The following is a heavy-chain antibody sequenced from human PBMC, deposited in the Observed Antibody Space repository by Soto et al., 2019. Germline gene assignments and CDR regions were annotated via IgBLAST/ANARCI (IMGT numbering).Heavy chain of an antibody. Sequence: GESLKISCKGSGYSFTSYWIGWVRQMPGKGLEWMGIIYPGDSDTRYSPSFQGQVTISADKSISTAYLQWSSLKASDTAMYYCARHGDSTGHYYSGMDVWGQGTTVTVYS. CDR2: IYPGDSDT. CDR3: ARHGDSTGHYYSGMDV. CDR1: GYSFTSYW. V-gene: IGHV5-51*01. J-gene: IGHJ6*02.